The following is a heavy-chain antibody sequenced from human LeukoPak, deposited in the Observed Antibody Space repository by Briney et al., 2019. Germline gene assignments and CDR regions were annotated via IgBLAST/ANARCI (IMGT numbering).Heavy chain of an antibody. J-gene: IGHJ4*02. CDR3: AKTPYYYDSSGHYTDDY. D-gene: IGHD3-22*01. V-gene: IGHV3-74*01. CDR1: GFTFSSYW. CDR2: INSDGSST. Sequence: PGGSLRLSCAASGFTFSSYWMHWVRQAPGKGLVWVSRINSDGSSTSYADSVKGRFTISRDNAKNTLYLQMSSLRTEDTAIYYCAKTPYYYDSSGHYTDDYWGQGTLVTVSS.